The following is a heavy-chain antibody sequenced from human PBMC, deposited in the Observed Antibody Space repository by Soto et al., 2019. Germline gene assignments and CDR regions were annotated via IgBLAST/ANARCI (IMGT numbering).Heavy chain of an antibody. V-gene: IGHV1-2*02. CDR2: IGPESGAT. J-gene: IGHJ4*02. CDR1: GYTFTGHY. D-gene: IGHD1-26*01. Sequence: GSVKVSCKASGYTFTGHYIHWVRQAPEQGPEWMGEIGPESGATRYAQKFQGRVTMTRDTSITTVYMELKNLSPDDTAVYYCGRGRSGQIVVFYWGQGTTVTVYS. CDR3: GRGRSGQIVVFY.